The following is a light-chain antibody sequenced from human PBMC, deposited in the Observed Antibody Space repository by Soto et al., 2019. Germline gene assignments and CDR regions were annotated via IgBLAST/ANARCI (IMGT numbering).Light chain of an antibody. Sequence: EIVITQSPATLSVSPGERATLSCRASQSISSNLAWYQQKPGQAPRLLIYAASTRATGIPARFSGSGSGTEFTLTISRLEPEDFAVYYCQHYGSSPETFGQGTKVDIK. CDR3: QHYGSSPET. CDR2: AAS. CDR1: QSISSN. V-gene: IGKV3-15*01. J-gene: IGKJ1*01.